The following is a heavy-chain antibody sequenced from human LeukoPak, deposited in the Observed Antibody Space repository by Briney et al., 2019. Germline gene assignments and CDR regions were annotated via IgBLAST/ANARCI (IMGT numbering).Heavy chain of an antibody. CDR3: ARGKQLWNFDS. D-gene: IGHD2-21*01. V-gene: IGHV1-69*05. J-gene: IGHJ4*02. CDR1: RDTFNDYA. CDR2: TFPTFGTS. Sequence: ASVKVSCKASRDTFNDYAITWVRQAPGQRPEWMGGTFPTFGTSTYAQKFQGRITITTDESTTTAYMELPSLTSEDTAVYYCARGKQLWNFDSWGQGTLVTVSS.